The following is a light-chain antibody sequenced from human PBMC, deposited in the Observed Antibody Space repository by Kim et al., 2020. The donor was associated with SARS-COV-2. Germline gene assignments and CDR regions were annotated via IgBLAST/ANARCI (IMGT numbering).Light chain of an antibody. CDR1: QSVSSSY. V-gene: IGKV3-20*01. J-gene: IGKJ1*01. CDR2: GAS. Sequence: EIVLTQSPGTLSLSPGERATLSCRASQSVSSSYLAWYQQKPGQAPRLLIYGASSRATGIPDRFSGSGSGTDFTITISRLEPEDFAVYYCQQYGSSPCTFGQGTKVDIK. CDR3: QQYGSSPCT.